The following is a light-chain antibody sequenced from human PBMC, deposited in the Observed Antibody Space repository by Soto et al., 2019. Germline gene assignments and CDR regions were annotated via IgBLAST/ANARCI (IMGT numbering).Light chain of an antibody. V-gene: IGKV3-11*01. J-gene: IGKJ4*01. CDR3: QQHRDWPLT. CDR1: QTLNSY. Sequence: EIVLTQSPATLSLSPGERATLSCSASQTLNSYLARFQQKPGQAPRLLIYDASNRATGIPARFSGSGSGTDFTLTISSLEPADFAVYYCQQHRDWPLTFGGGTKVEIK. CDR2: DAS.